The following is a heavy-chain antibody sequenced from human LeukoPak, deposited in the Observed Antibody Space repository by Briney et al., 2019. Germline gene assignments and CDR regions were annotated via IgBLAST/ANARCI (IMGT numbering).Heavy chain of an antibody. CDR3: ASDSLRFLEWLFFDY. D-gene: IGHD3-3*01. CDR1: GYTFTTYD. CDR2: IIPILGIA. V-gene: IGHV1-69*04. J-gene: IGHJ4*02. Sequence: ASVKVSCKASGYTFTTYDITWVRQAPGQGLEWMGRIIPILGIANYAQKFQGRVTITADKSTSTAYMELSSLRSEDTAVYYCASDSLRFLEWLFFDYWGQGTLVTVSS.